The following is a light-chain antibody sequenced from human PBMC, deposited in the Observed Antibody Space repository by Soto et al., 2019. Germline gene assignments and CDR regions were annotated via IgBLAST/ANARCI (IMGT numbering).Light chain of an antibody. CDR1: SSNIGSNY. V-gene: IGLV1-47*02. Sequence: QTVVTQPLAASGTPGQRVTISCSGSSSNIGSNYVYWYQQLPGTAPKLLIYSNNQRPSGVPDRFSGSKSGTSASLAISGLRSEDEADYYCAAWDDSHVAFGGGTKLTVL. CDR3: AAWDDSHVA. J-gene: IGLJ2*01. CDR2: SNN.